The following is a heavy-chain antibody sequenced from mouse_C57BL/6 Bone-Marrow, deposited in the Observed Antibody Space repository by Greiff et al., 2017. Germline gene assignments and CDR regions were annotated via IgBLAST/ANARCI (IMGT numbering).Heavy chain of an antibody. Sequence: EVQLQQSGAELVKPGASVKLSCTASGFNINDYYLHWVEQRTEQGLEWIGRLDPGDGEPKYAPKFQGKATITADTSSTPAYLHLSSLTTEATSVYSCARGPMEDWFAYWGQGTLVTVSA. V-gene: IGHV14-2*01. D-gene: IGHD1-1*02. CDR1: GFNINDYY. CDR2: LDPGDGEP. J-gene: IGHJ3*01. CDR3: ARGPMEDWFAY.